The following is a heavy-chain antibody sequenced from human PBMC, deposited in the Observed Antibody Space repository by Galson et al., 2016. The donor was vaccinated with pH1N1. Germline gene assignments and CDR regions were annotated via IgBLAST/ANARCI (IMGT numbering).Heavy chain of an antibody. CDR2: ISLNSGSI. J-gene: IGHJ4*02. CDR3: AKVAGYFSGWYDY. Sequence: SLRLSCAASGFTFSNSGMTWVRQAPGKGLEWVSGISLNSGSIGYADSVKGRFTISRDNAKNSLYLQMISLRAEDTALYYCAKVAGYFSGWYDYWGQGTLVTVSS. D-gene: IGHD6-19*01. CDR1: GFTFSNSG. V-gene: IGHV3-9*01.